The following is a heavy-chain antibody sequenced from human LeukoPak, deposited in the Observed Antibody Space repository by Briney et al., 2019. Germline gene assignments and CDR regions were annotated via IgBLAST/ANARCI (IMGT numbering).Heavy chain of an antibody. Sequence: GASVKVSCKASGGTFSSYAISWVRQAPGQGLEWMGGIIPIFGTANYAQKFQGRVTITADESTSTAYMELSGLRSEDTAVYYCARGKPATARSHYYYYYYYMDVWGKGTTVTISS. CDR1: GGTFSSYA. J-gene: IGHJ6*03. CDR2: IIPIFGTA. D-gene: IGHD2-21*02. V-gene: IGHV1-69*13. CDR3: ARGKPATARSHYYYYYYYMDV.